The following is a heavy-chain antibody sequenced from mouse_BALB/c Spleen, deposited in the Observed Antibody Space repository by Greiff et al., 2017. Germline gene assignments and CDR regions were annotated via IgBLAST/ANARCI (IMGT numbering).Heavy chain of an antibody. CDR3: TSYRYYFDY. D-gene: IGHD2-14*01. V-gene: IGHV1-69*02. Sequence: VQLQQPGAELVRPGASVKLSCKASGYTFTSYWINWVKQRPGQGLEWIGNIYPSDSYTNYNQKFKDKATLTVDKSSSTAYMQLSSPTSEDSAVYYCTSYRYYFDYWGQGTTLTVSS. CDR2: IYPSDSYT. J-gene: IGHJ2*01. CDR1: GYTFTSYW.